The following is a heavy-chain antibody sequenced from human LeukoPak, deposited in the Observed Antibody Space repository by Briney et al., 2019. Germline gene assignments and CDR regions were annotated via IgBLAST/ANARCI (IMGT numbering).Heavy chain of an antibody. J-gene: IGHJ3*02. D-gene: IGHD3-9*01. CDR2: IWYDGSNK. CDR1: GSTFSSYG. Sequence: GGSLRLSCAASGSTFSSYGMHWVRQAPGKGLEWVAVIWYDGSNKYYADSVKGRFTISRDNSKNTLYLQMNSLRAEDTAVYYCAREDDTAAFDIWGQGTMVTVSS. CDR3: AREDDTAAFDI. V-gene: IGHV3-33*01.